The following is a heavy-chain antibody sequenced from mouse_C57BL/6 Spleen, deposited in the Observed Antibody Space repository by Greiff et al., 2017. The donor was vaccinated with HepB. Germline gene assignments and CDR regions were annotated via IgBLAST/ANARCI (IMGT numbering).Heavy chain of an antibody. D-gene: IGHD2-4*01. J-gene: IGHJ2*01. CDR2: IYPGGGYT. CDR3: ARSHYDYDGYYFDY. Sequence: VQRVESGAELVRPGTSVKMSCKASGYTFTNYWIGWAKQRPGHGLEWIGDIYPGGGYTNYNEKFKGKATLTADKSSSTAYMQFSSLTSEDSAIYYCARSHYDYDGYYFDYWGQGTTLTVSS. CDR1: GYTFTNYW. V-gene: IGHV1-63*01.